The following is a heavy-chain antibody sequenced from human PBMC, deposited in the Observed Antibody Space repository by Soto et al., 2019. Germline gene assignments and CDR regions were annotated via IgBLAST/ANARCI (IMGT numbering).Heavy chain of an antibody. CDR2: IYYSGST. J-gene: IGHJ5*02. Sequence: SETLSLPCTFSVGSIISSSYYWGWIRQPPGKGLEWIGSIYYSGSTYYNPSLKSRVTISVDTSKNQFSLKLSSVTAADTAVYYCARHGPGRITIFGVVPYNWFDPWGQGTLVTVSS. V-gene: IGHV4-39*01. CDR3: ARHGPGRITIFGVVPYNWFDP. D-gene: IGHD3-3*01. CDR1: VGSIISSSYY.